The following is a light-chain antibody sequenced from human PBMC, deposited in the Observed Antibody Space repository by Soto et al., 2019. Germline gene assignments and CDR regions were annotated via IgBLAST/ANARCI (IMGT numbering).Light chain of an antibody. CDR1: XXISNY. CDR3: QQYDNLPYT. Sequence: DIQMTQSPSSLSASVGDRVTITCQASXXISNYLNWYQQKPGKAPKLLIYDASNLETGVPSRFSGSGSGTDFTFTISSLQPEDIATYYCQQYDNLPYTFGQGTKLEIK. J-gene: IGKJ2*01. V-gene: IGKV1-33*01. CDR2: DAS.